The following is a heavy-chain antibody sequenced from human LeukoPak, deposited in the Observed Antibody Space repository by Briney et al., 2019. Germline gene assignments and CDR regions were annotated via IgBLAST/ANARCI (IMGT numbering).Heavy chain of an antibody. CDR2: IYYSGST. V-gene: IGHV4-59*01. J-gene: IGHJ6*02. CDR1: GDSISSYY. D-gene: IGHD3-10*01. Sequence: PSETLSLTCTVSGDSISSYYWSWIRHPPGKGLEWIGYIYYSGSTKYNPSLKSRVTMSLDTSKSQFSLKLNSVTAADTAVYYCARDRPSGSGRSFSLGMDVWGQGTTVTVSS. CDR3: ARDRPSGSGRSFSLGMDV.